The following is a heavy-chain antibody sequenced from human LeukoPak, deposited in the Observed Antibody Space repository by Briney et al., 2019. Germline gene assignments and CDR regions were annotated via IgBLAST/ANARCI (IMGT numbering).Heavy chain of an antibody. J-gene: IGHJ4*02. CDR3: ARDRVWTVLY. V-gene: IGHV3-7*01. CDR2: INQDGSEK. Sequence: GGSLRLSCAASGFTFSGYWMSWVRQAPVKGLEWVANINQDGSEKYYVDSVKGRFTISRDNAKNSVYLQMNSLRAEDTAVYYCARDRVWTVLYWGQGTLVSVSS. CDR1: GFTFSGYW. D-gene: IGHD6-13*01.